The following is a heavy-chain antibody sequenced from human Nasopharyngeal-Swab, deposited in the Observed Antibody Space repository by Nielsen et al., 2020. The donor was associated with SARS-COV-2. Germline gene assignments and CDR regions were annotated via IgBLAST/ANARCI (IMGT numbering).Heavy chain of an antibody. CDR1: GYPFTAFY. D-gene: IGHD1-26*01. V-gene: IGHV1-46*01. Sequence: ASVKVSCKTSGYPFTAFYMHWLRQAPGQGLEWMGIINTHDGSPNYAQKFQGRVTMTRDTSTNTVYMELSSLRSDDTAIYYCARVSESGSYYSFDFWGQGTLVTVSS. CDR3: ARVSESGSYYSFDF. CDR2: INTHDGSP. J-gene: IGHJ4*02.